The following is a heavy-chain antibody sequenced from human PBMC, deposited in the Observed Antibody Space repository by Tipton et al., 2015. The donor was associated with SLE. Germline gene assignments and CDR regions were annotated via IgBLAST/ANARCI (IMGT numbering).Heavy chain of an antibody. Sequence: TLSLTCAVSGYSISSGYYWGWIRQPPGKGLEWIGSIYHSGSTYYNPPLKSRVTISVDTSKNQFSLKLSSVTAADTAVYYCARAAAAGFDYWGQGTLVTVSS. CDR2: IYHSGST. V-gene: IGHV4-38-2*01. D-gene: IGHD6-13*01. CDR3: ARAAAAGFDY. J-gene: IGHJ4*02. CDR1: GYSISSGYY.